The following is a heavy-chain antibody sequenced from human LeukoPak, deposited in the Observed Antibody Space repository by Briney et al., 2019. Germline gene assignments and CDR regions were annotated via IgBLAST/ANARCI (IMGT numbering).Heavy chain of an antibody. D-gene: IGHD6-13*01. J-gene: IGHJ4*02. Sequence: ASVKVSCKVSGYTLTELSMHWVRQAPGKGLEWMGGFDPEDGETIYAQKFQGRVTMTEDTSTDTAYMELSSLRSEDMAVYYCATPRPPSVYSSSWYLFYWGQGTLVTVSS. CDR2: FDPEDGET. V-gene: IGHV1-24*01. CDR3: ATPRPPSVYSSSWYLFY. CDR1: GYTLTELS.